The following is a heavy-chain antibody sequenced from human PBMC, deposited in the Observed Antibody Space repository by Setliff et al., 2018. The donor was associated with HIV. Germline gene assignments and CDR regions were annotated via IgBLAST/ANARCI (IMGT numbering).Heavy chain of an antibody. D-gene: IGHD1-26*01. CDR1: GGTFSSYA. V-gene: IGHV1-69*05. Sequence: VKVSCKASGGTFSSYAINWVRQAPGQGLEWMGGIIPMFGTRNYAQKFQGRVTITTDESTSTAYMELSSLRSEDTALYYCARGQSQGYAYSGSYGAFDIWGQGTMVTVSS. CDR3: ARGQSQGYAYSGSYGAFDI. CDR2: IIPMFGTR. J-gene: IGHJ3*02.